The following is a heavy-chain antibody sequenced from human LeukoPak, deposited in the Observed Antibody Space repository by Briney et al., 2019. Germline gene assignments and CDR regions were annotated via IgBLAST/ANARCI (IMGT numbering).Heavy chain of an antibody. V-gene: IGHV3-23*01. D-gene: IGHD6-13*01. CDR2: ISGSGGST. CDR3: AKAPGYSSSWYYFDY. Sequence: GGSLRLSCAASGFTFSSYAMSWVRQAPGKGLEWVSAISGSGGSTYYADSVKGRFTISRDNSKNTLYLQMNSLRAEDTAVYYCAKAPGYSSSWYYFDYWGQGTLVTVSS. CDR1: GFTFSSYA. J-gene: IGHJ4*02.